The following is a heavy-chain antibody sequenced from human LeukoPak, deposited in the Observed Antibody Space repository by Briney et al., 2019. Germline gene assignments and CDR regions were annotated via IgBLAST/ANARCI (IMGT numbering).Heavy chain of an antibody. J-gene: IGHJ6*02. V-gene: IGHV1-2*02. CDR2: INPNSGGT. D-gene: IGHD3-22*01. CDR1: GYTFTGYY. Sequence: ASVKVSCKASGYTFTGYYMHWVRQAPGEGLEWMGWINPNSGGTNYAQKFQGRVTMTRDTSISTAYMELSRLRSDDTAVYYCVRAGYYYDSSDLYYYYGMDVWGQGTTVTVSS. CDR3: VRAGYYYDSSDLYYYYGMDV.